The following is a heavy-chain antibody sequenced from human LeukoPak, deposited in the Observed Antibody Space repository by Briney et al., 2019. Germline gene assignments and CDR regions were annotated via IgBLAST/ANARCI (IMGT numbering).Heavy chain of an antibody. CDR3: ARTEESGYSYGYFGYYYYMDV. CDR1: GGSISSYY. V-gene: IGHV4-59*01. Sequence: SETLSLTCTVSGGSISSYYWSWIRQPPGKGLEYIGYIYYSGSTNYNPSLKSRVTISVDTSKNQFSLKLSSVTAADTAVYYCARTEESGYSYGYFGYYYYMDVWGKGTTVTVSS. CDR2: IYYSGST. J-gene: IGHJ6*03. D-gene: IGHD5-18*01.